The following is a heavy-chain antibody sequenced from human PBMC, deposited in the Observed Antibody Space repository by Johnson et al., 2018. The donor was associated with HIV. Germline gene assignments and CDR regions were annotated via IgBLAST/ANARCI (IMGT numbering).Heavy chain of an antibody. CDR1: GFTFSSYA. Sequence: VQLVESGGGVVQPGRSLRLSCAASGFTFSSYAMHWVRQAPGKGLEWVANIKQDGSNKYYADSVKGRFTISSDNSKNTLYLQMNSLRAEDTAVYYCARDRYYDSSGSHAFDIWGQGTMVTVSS. V-gene: IGHV3-30*04. CDR3: ARDRYYDSSGSHAFDI. D-gene: IGHD3-22*01. CDR2: IKQDGSNK. J-gene: IGHJ3*02.